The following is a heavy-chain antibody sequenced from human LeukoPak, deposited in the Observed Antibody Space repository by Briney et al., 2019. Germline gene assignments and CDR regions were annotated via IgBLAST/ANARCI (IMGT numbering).Heavy chain of an antibody. Sequence: ASVKVCCKASGYTFNGYYIHWVRQAPGQGLEWMGIINPAGRSTSYAQKFQGRVTMTRDTSTSPVYMELRSLRSEDTAVYYCAREIGQIQLHLWGSAFDYWGQGTLVTVSS. CDR1: GYTFNGYY. CDR2: INPAGRST. V-gene: IGHV1-46*02. J-gene: IGHJ4*02. D-gene: IGHD5-24*01. CDR3: AREIGQIQLHLWGSAFDY.